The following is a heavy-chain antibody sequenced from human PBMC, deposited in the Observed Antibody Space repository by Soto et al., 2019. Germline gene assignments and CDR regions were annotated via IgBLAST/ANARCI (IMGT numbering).Heavy chain of an antibody. D-gene: IGHD6-19*01. V-gene: IGHV1-69*01. CDR1: GGTFNNDA. Sequence: QGQLVQSGAEVKKPGSSVKVSCKASGGTFNNDAFSWVRQAPGQGLAWLGGLIPIFGTPNYSQKFQGRVTITADESTTTVYMELTSLRSDDTAIYYCARRKAGDWQWFDYWGQGTLVTVSS. CDR2: LIPIFGTP. J-gene: IGHJ4*02. CDR3: ARRKAGDWQWFDY.